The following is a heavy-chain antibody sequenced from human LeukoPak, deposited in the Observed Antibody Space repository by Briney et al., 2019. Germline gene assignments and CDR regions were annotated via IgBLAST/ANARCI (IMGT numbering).Heavy chain of an antibody. V-gene: IGHV3-74*01. D-gene: IGHD6-25*01. CDR2: INSDGSST. CDR3: ARLGSQGGVAALDY. Sequence: GGSLRLSCAASGFTFSSYAMHWVRQAPGKGLVWVSRINSDGSSTSYADSVKGRFTISRDNAKNTLYLQMNSLRAEDTAVYYCARLGSQGGVAALDYWGQGTLVTVSS. CDR1: GFTFSSYA. J-gene: IGHJ4*02.